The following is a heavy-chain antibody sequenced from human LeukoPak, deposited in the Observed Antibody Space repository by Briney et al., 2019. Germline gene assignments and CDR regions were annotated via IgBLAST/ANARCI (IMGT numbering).Heavy chain of an antibody. Sequence: ASVKVSCKASGYTFTSYGISWVRQAPGQGLEWMGWISAYNGNTNYAQKLQGRVTMTTDTSTSTAYMELSSLRSEDTAVYYCARAHYSYGPRKPTGFDYWGQGTLVTVSS. J-gene: IGHJ4*02. D-gene: IGHD5-18*01. V-gene: IGHV1-18*01. CDR2: ISAYNGNT. CDR3: ARAHYSYGPRKPTGFDY. CDR1: GYTFTSYG.